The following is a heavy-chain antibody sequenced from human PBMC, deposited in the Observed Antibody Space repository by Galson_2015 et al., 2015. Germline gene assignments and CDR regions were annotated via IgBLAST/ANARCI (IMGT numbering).Heavy chain of an antibody. CDR3: ARDSNFWSGGGRTQIYYSYYMDV. CDR2: ISYDGSTK. CDR1: EFTFSSYA. V-gene: IGHV3-30*01. Sequence: SLRLSCAASEFTFSSYAMHWVRQAPGKGLEWVALISYDGSTKYYADSVKGRFTISRGNSKNTLYLQMNSLRAEDTAVYYCARDSNFWSGGGRTQIYYSYYMDVWGKGTTVTVSS. D-gene: IGHD3-3*01. J-gene: IGHJ6*03.